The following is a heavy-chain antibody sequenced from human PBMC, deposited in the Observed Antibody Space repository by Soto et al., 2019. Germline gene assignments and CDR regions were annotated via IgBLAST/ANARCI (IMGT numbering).Heavy chain of an antibody. Sequence: QVQLVESGGGVVQPGRSLRLSCAASGFTFSSYGMHWVRQAPGEGLEWVAVIWFDGSNKFYADSVKGRFTISRDNSKNTVSLPMNSLRVEDSAAYYCATTGPYWGQGTLVTASS. CDR3: ATTGPY. V-gene: IGHV3-33*01. CDR2: IWFDGSNK. J-gene: IGHJ4*02. CDR1: GFTFSSYG.